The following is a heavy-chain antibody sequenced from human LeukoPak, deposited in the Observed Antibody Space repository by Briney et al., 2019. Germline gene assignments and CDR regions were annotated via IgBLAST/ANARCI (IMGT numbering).Heavy chain of an antibody. CDR1: GFTLSYYG. J-gene: IGHJ4*02. CDR3: AKDGYCSGTSRYPNHFDY. CDR2: ISYDGSHK. Sequence: GGSLRLSCAASGFTLSYYGIHWVRQAPGKGLEWVAVISYDGSHKHYADSVKGRFTISRDNSMSTLYLQMNSLRAEDTAVYYCAKDGYCSGTSRYPNHFDYWGQGTLVTVSS. V-gene: IGHV3-30*18. D-gene: IGHD2-2*03.